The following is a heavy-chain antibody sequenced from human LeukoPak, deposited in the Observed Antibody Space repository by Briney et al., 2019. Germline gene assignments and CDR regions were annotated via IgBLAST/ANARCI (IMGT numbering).Heavy chain of an antibody. CDR1: GGSISSYY. J-gene: IGHJ6*03. CDR3: ARGRSSMVRGYYYYYMDV. CDR2: IYYSGST. V-gene: IGHV4-59*01. D-gene: IGHD3-10*01. Sequence: SETLSLTCTVSGGSISSYYWSWIRQPPGKGLEWIGYIYYSGSTNYNPSLKSRVTISVDTSKNQFSLKLSSVAAADTAVYYCARGRSSMVRGYYYYYMDVWGKGTTVTISS.